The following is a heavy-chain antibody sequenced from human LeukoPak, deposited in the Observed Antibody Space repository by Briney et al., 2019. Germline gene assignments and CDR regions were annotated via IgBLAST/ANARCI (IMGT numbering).Heavy chain of an antibody. CDR2: ISSSGSTI. J-gene: IGHJ3*02. Sequence: GGSLRLSCAASGFTVSNNYMSWVRQAPGKGLEWVSYISSSGSTIYYADSVKGRFTISRDNAKNSLYLQMNSLRAEDTAVYYCARRTLDAFDIWGQGTMVTVSS. V-gene: IGHV3-11*01. CDR3: ARRTLDAFDI. CDR1: GFTVSNNY.